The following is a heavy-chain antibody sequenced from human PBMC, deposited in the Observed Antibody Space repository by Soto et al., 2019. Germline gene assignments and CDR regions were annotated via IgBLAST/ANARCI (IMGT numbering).Heavy chain of an antibody. J-gene: IGHJ2*01. V-gene: IGHV1-69*01. CDR3: ARDLYYYDRSVYWYFDL. D-gene: IGHD3-22*01. CDR2: IIPIFGTA. Sequence: QVQLVQSGAEVKKPGSSVKVSCKASGGPFSSYAISWVRQAPGQGLEWMGGIIPIFGTANYAQKFQGGFTITADESTSTAYMELSSLRSEDTAVYYCARDLYYYDRSVYWYFDLWGRGTLVTVSS. CDR1: GGPFSSYA.